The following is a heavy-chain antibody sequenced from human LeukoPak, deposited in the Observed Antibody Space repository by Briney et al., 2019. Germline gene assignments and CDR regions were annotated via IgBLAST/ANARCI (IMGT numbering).Heavy chain of an antibody. D-gene: IGHD1-26*01. Sequence: GGSLRLSCAASGFTFSNYWMHWVRQDPGKGLEWVSGISWNSGTIGYADSVKGRFTISRDNAKNSLYLQMNSLRAEDMALYYCAKGSSGSYSQDWFDPWGQGTLVTVSS. CDR2: ISWNSGTI. V-gene: IGHV3-9*03. CDR3: AKGSSGSYSQDWFDP. J-gene: IGHJ5*02. CDR1: GFTFSNYW.